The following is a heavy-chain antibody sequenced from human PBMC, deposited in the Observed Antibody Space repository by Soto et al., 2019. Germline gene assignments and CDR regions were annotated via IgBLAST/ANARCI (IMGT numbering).Heavy chain of an antibody. D-gene: IGHD3-10*01. CDR1: GFTFSSYW. J-gene: IGHJ4*02. V-gene: IGHV3-74*01. CDR2: INSDGSAT. Sequence: EVQLVESGGGLVQPGGSLRLSCAASGFTFSSYWMHWIRQAPGKGLVWVSRINSDGSATNYADSVKGRFTISRDNAKKPLYLQMNSLRAEDTAVYYCQASGSPDYWGQGPLVTVSS. CDR3: QASGSPDY.